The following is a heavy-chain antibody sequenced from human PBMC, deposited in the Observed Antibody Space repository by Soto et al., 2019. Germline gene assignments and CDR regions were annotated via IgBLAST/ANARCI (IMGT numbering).Heavy chain of an antibody. D-gene: IGHD5-12*01. V-gene: IGHV3-30-3*01. CDR1: GFTFSSYA. CDR3: ARDRGRDGYNLVNAFDI. J-gene: IGHJ3*02. CDR2: ISYDGSNK. Sequence: PGGSLRLSCAASGFTFSSYAMHWVRQAPGKGLEWVAVISYDGSNKYYADSVKGRFTISRDNSKNTLYLQMNSLRAEDTAVYYCARDRGRDGYNLVNAFDIWGQGTMVTVSS.